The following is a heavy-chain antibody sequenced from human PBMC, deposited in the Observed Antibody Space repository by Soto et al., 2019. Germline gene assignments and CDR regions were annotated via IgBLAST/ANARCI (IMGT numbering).Heavy chain of an antibody. J-gene: IGHJ4*02. CDR3: ARDILRTAAAAPY. D-gene: IGHD6-13*01. V-gene: IGHV3-21*01. CDR2: ISSSSSYI. Sequence: PGGSLRLSCAASGFTFSSYSMNWVRQAPGKGLEWVSSISSSSSYIYYADSVKGRFTISRDNAKNSLYLQMNSLRAEDTAVYYCARDILRTAAAAPYCCPAPLVTLST. CDR1: GFTFSSYS.